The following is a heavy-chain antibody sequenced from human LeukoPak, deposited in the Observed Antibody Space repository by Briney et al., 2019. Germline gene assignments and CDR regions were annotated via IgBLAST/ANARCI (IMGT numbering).Heavy chain of an antibody. CDR1: GYTFTSYG. J-gene: IGHJ4*02. CDR2: ISAYNGNT. D-gene: IGHD6-6*01. CDR3: AMRAIAARPPGDY. Sequence: ASVKVSCKASGYTFTSYGTSWVRQAPGQGLEWMGWISAYNGNTNYAQKFQGRVTITADKSTSTAYMELSSLRSEDTAVYYCAMRAIAARPPGDYWGQGTLVTVSS. V-gene: IGHV1-18*01.